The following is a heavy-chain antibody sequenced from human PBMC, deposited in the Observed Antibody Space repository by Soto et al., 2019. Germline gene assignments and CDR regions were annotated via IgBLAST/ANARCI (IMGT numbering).Heavy chain of an antibody. Sequence: GGSLRLSCAVSGLTFSDYWMSWVRQAPGKGLEWVANMRQDESEKNYADSVKGRFTISRDNAKSSVYLQMNSLRAEDTAVYYCTNDKFSGSYYVRGLTYYFEYWGQGTLVTVS. V-gene: IGHV3-7*03. D-gene: IGHD1-26*01. CDR3: TNDKFSGSYYVRGLTYYFEY. J-gene: IGHJ4*02. CDR1: GLTFSDYW. CDR2: MRQDESEK.